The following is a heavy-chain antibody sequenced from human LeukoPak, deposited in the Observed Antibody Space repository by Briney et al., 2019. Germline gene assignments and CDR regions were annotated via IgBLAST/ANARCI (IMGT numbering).Heavy chain of an antibody. D-gene: IGHD1-26*01. V-gene: IGHV4-4*02. CDR1: GGSISSSHW. CDR3: AREFVQGSSLPYFDY. J-gene: IGHJ4*02. CDR2: IHHGGST. Sequence: PSETLSLTCTVSGGSISSSHWWGWVRQPPGKGLEWVGEIHHGGSTNSNPSLKSRVAISVDKSKNQFPLRLNSVTAADTAVYYCAREFVQGSSLPYFDYWGQGTLVTVSS.